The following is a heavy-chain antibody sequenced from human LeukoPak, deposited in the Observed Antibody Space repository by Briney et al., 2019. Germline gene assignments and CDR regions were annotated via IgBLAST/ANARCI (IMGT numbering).Heavy chain of an antibody. J-gene: IGHJ3*02. Sequence: GGSLRLSCAASEFTFTNYWMHWVRRAPGEGLVWVSRIDNDGSDSIYADSVKGRFTISRDNAKNTVYLQMHGLRADDTAVYYCARGGYHHGFDIWGQGTMVTVSS. D-gene: IGHD1-14*01. V-gene: IGHV3-74*01. CDR3: ARGGYHHGFDI. CDR2: IDNDGSDS. CDR1: EFTFTNYW.